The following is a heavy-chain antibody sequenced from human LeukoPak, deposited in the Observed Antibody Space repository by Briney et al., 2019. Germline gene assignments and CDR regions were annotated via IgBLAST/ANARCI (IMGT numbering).Heavy chain of an antibody. Sequence: ASVKVSCKASGGTFSSYAISWVRQAPGQGLEWMGGIIPIFGTANYAQKFQGRVTITTDESTSTAYMELSSLRSEDTAVYYCARSRGVVPAAIDYYYYYMDVWAKGPRSPSP. J-gene: IGHJ6*03. D-gene: IGHD2-2*01. V-gene: IGHV1-69*05. CDR3: ARSRGVVPAAIDYYYYYMDV. CDR2: IIPIFGTA. CDR1: GGTFSSYA.